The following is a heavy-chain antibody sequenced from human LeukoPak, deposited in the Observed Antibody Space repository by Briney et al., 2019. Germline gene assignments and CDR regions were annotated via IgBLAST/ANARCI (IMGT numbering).Heavy chain of an antibody. V-gene: IGHV1-69*13. J-gene: IGHJ6*04. CDR1: GGTFSSYA. D-gene: IGHD5-18*01. Sequence: SVKVSCKASGGTFSSYAISWVRQAPGQGLEWMGGIIPIFCTANYAQKFQGRVTITADESTSTAYMELSSLRSEDTAVYYCASCSAGGYSYGYPTEHYYYYGMDVWGKGTTVTVSS. CDR3: ASCSAGGYSYGYPTEHYYYYGMDV. CDR2: IIPIFCTA.